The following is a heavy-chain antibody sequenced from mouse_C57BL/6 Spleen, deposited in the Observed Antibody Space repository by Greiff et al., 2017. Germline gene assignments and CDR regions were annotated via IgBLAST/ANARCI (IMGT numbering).Heavy chain of an antibody. Sequence: QVQLKQSGAELVRPGASVTLSCKASGYTFTDYEMHWVKQTPVHGLEWIGAIDPETGGTAYNQKFKGKAILTADKSSSTAYMELRSLTSEDSAVYYCNSEGFAYWGQGTLVTVSA. V-gene: IGHV1-15*01. CDR2: IDPETGGT. D-gene: IGHD3-2*02. CDR1: GYTFTDYE. J-gene: IGHJ3*01. CDR3: NSEGFAY.